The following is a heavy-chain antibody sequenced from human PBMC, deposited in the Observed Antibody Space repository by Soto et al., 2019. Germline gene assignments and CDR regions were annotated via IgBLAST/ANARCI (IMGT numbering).Heavy chain of an antibody. D-gene: IGHD2-2*01. CDR3: ATQLGKLDSFDP. Sequence: ASGKVSCNVSGYTLTELSMHWVRQAPGKGLEWMGGFDPEDGETIYAQKFQGRVTMTEDTSTDTAYMELSSLRSEDTAVYYCATQLGKLDSFDPPGHRTLVTFSS. J-gene: IGHJ5*02. CDR1: GYTLTELS. CDR2: FDPEDGET. V-gene: IGHV1-24*01.